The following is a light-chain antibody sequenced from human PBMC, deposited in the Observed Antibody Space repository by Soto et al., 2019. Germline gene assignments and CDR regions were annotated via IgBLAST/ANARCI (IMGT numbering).Light chain of an antibody. V-gene: IGKV3-11*01. CDR2: DAS. J-gene: IGKJ4*01. CDR1: QSVRNF. Sequence: EIVLTQSLATLSLSPGERATLSCKASQSVRNFLAWYQQKPGQAPRLLIYDASNRASGIPARFSGSGSGTDFILTISSLEPEDFAVYYCQQRSNWPLTFGGGTKVEIK. CDR3: QQRSNWPLT.